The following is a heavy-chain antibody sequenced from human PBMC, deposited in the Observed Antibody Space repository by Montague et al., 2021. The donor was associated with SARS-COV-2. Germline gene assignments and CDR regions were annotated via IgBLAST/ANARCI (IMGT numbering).Heavy chain of an antibody. J-gene: IGHJ5*02. Sequence: SLRLSCAASGFSFNNYAMHWVRQAPGKGLEWVALISYDASNKYYEDSLQGRFTISRDSSKNTLYLQLNSLTSEDTAMYYYARDRPFTLSASSWSSAFDPWGQGTLVTVSS. D-gene: IGHD6-13*01. CDR2: ISYDASNK. CDR3: ARDRPFTLSASSWSSAFDP. V-gene: IGHV3-30*01. CDR1: GFSFNNYA.